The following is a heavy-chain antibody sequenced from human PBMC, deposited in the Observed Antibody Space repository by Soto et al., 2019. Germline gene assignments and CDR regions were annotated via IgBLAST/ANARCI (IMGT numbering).Heavy chain of an antibody. Sequence: GGSLRLSCAASGFTFSSYWMSWVRQAPGKGLEWVANIKQDGSEKYYVDSVKGRFTISRDNAKNSLYLQMNSLRAEDTDVYYCATSRAPYYYYMDFWGKGTTVTVSS. CDR1: GFTFSSYW. D-gene: IGHD2-2*01. CDR3: ATSRAPYYYYMDF. V-gene: IGHV3-7*01. J-gene: IGHJ6*03. CDR2: IKQDGSEK.